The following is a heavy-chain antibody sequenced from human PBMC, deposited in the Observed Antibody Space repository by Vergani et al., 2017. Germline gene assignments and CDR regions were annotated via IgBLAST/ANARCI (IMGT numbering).Heavy chain of an antibody. V-gene: IGHV1-69*12. J-gene: IGHJ6*02. CDR3: ASKTSDYVEFPLYYYGMDV. Sequence: QVQLVQSGAEVKKPGSSVKVSCKASGGTFSSYAISWVRQAPGQGLEWMGGIIPIFGTAKYAQKFQGRVTITADESTSTAYMERSSLRSEDTAVYYCASKTSDYVEFPLYYYGMDVWGQGTTVTVSS. CDR1: GGTFSSYA. CDR2: IIPIFGTA. D-gene: IGHD4-17*01.